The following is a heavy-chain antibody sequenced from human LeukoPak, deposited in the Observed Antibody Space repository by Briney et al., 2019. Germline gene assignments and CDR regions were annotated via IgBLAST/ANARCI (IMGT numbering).Heavy chain of an antibody. V-gene: IGHV3-23*01. Sequence: GGSLRLSCATSGFTFSSYAMSWVRQAPGKGLEWVSAISGSGGSTYYADSVKGRFTISRDNSKNTLYLQMNSLRAEDTAVYCCANLPTRMVRGVILGYWGQGTLVTVSS. CDR3: ANLPTRMVRGVILGY. CDR2: ISGSGGST. CDR1: GFTFSSYA. D-gene: IGHD3-10*01. J-gene: IGHJ4*02.